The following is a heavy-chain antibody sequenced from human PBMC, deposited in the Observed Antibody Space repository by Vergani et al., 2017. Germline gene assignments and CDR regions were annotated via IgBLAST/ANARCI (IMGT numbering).Heavy chain of an antibody. CDR1: GFTFSNSA. Sequence: EVHLLESGGGQVEAGGSLRLSCVASGFTFSNSAMSWVRQTSGKGLEWVSAISGHGDRTYYADSVKGRFTISRDNSENTLFLQMNSLRAEDTAVYYCAKELEAVGTPLFDYWGQGKLVTVSS. CDR2: ISGHGDRT. D-gene: IGHD6-13*01. V-gene: IGHV3-23*01. CDR3: AKELEAVGTPLFDY. J-gene: IGHJ4*02.